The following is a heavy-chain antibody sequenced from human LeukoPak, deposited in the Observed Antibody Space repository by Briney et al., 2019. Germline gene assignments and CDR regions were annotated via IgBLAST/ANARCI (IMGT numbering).Heavy chain of an antibody. CDR1: GFTFSSYA. V-gene: IGHV3-23*01. Sequence: GGSLRLSCAASGFTFSSYAMSWVRQAPGKGLEWVSGISGSGGSTHYADSVKGRFTISRDNSKNTLYLQMNSLRAEDTAVYYCAKDRSYSSSRYDAFDIWGQGTVVTVSS. J-gene: IGHJ3*02. D-gene: IGHD6-13*01. CDR3: AKDRSYSSSRYDAFDI. CDR2: ISGSGGST.